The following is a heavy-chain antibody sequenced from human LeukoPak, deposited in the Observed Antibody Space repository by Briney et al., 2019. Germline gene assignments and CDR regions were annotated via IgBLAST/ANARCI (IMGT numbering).Heavy chain of an antibody. CDR1: GFSPITSEVG. D-gene: IGHD1-1*01. Sequence: SGPTLVNPTQTLTLTCTFSGFSPITSEVGVAWIRRPPGKALDWLALIYWNGDKRYSPSLKSRLTITKDTSKNQAVLTMTNMDPVDTATYYCARVGRGGVLLELERQTGYYDYWGQGTLVTVSS. J-gene: IGHJ4*02. CDR2: IYWNGDK. CDR3: ARVGRGGVLLELERQTGYYDY. V-gene: IGHV2-5*01.